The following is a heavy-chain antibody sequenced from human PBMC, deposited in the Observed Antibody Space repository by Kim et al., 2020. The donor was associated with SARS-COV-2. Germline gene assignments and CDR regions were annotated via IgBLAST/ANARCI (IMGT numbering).Heavy chain of an antibody. Sequence: ASVKVSCKASGYTFTSYDINWVRQATGQGLEWMGWMNPNSGNTGYAQKFQGRVTMTRNTSISTAYMELSSLRSEDTAVYYCASFSTYYDILTGYGTRPFDYWGQGTLVTVSS. V-gene: IGHV1-8*01. CDR2: MNPNSGNT. CDR1: GYTFTSYD. CDR3: ASFSTYYDILTGYGTRPFDY. D-gene: IGHD3-9*01. J-gene: IGHJ4*02.